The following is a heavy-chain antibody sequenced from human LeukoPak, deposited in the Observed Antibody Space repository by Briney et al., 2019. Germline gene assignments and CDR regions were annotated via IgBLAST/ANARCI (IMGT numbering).Heavy chain of an antibody. J-gene: IGHJ5*02. Sequence: ASVKVSFKASGYTFTSYGISWVRQAPGQGLEWMGWISAYNGNTNFAQKLQGRVTMTTDPSTSTAYMDLRSLRSDDPAVYFCARVGRIAASGWFDPWGQGTLVTGSS. D-gene: IGHD6-13*01. CDR2: ISAYNGNT. V-gene: IGHV1-18*01. CDR1: GYTFTSYG. CDR3: ARVGRIAASGWFDP.